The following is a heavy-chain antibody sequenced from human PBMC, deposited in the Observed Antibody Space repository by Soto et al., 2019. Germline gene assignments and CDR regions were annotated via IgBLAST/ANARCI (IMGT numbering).Heavy chain of an antibody. J-gene: IGHJ3*02. V-gene: IGHV3-15*01. CDR1: GFIFSDAW. CDR2: INNKLDGKTT. Sequence: PGGSLRLSCAASGFIFSDAWMNWARKVPGKGLEWVGRINNKLDGKTTDYAAPVKGRFTISSDDSKNTLYLQMNSLRTDDTAVYYCATDNKYSDNRACYAAFGIWGLGTMVTVSS. D-gene: IGHD2-2*01. CDR3: ATDNKYSDNRACYAAFGI.